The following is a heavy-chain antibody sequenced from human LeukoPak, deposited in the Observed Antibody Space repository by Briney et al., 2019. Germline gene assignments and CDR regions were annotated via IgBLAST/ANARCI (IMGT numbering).Heavy chain of an antibody. CDR3: ARDGYRSCWYFDY. D-gene: IGHD6-13*01. Sequence: ASVKVSCKASGYAFTSYGISWVRQTPGQGLEWMGWISAYNANTNYAQNLHGRVTMTTDTSTSTAYMELWSLRSDDTAVYYCARDGYRSCWYFDYWGQGTLVTVSS. CDR2: ISAYNANT. CDR1: GYAFTSYG. V-gene: IGHV1-18*01. J-gene: IGHJ4*02.